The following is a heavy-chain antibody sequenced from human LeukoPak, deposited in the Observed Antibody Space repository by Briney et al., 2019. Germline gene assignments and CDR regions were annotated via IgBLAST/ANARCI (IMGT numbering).Heavy chain of an antibody. J-gene: IGHJ5*02. CDR3: ARDKIRTWWPKPRHNWFDP. Sequence: SVKDSCMASRGTFSSYAISWVRQAPGQGLEWMGGIIPIFGTANYAQKFQGRVTITADESTSTAYMELSSLRSEDTAVYYCARDKIRTWWPKPRHNWFDPWGQGTLVTVSS. D-gene: IGHD2-15*01. V-gene: IGHV1-69*13. CDR2: IIPIFGTA. CDR1: RGTFSSYA.